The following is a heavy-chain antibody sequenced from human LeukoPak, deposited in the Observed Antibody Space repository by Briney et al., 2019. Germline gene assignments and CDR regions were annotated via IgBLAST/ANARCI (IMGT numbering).Heavy chain of an antibody. V-gene: IGHV4-59*01. D-gene: IGHD2-2*01. J-gene: IGHJ5*02. CDR1: GGSISSYY. CDR2: IYYSGST. Sequence: SETLSLTCTVSGGSISSYYWSWIRQPPGKGLEWIGYIYYSGSTNYNPSLKSRVTISVDTSKNRFSLKLSSVTAADTAVYYCARAQYQLPVVVNNWFDPWGQGTLVTVSS. CDR3: ARAQYQLPVVVNNWFDP.